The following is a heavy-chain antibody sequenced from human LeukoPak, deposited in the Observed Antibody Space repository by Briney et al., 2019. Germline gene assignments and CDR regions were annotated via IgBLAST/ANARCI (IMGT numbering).Heavy chain of an antibody. CDR3: ARVYGRSTGDYFDY. CDR1: GGSISSYY. D-gene: IGHD1-1*01. J-gene: IGHJ4*02. V-gene: IGHV4-59*01. Sequence: SETLSLTCTVSGGSISSYYWSWIRQPPGKGLEWIGYIYYSGSTNYNPSLKSRVTISVDTSKNQFSLKLSSVTAADTAVYYCARVYGRSTGDYFDYWGQGTLVTASS. CDR2: IYYSGST.